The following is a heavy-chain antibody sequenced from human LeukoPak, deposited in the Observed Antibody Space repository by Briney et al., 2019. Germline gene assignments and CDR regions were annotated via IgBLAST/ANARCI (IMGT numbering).Heavy chain of an antibody. CDR2: ISYDGSLK. V-gene: IGHV3-30*18. CDR1: GFTFSNFG. Sequence: GRSLRLSCAASGFTFSNFGMHWVRQAPDKGLEWVAVISYDGSLKHYLDSVKGRFTFSRDNSKNTLYLQMDSLRVEDTAVYYCAKKYSYGSGAGDALDIWGHGTLVTVSS. J-gene: IGHJ3*02. D-gene: IGHD3-10*01. CDR3: AKKYSYGSGAGDALDI.